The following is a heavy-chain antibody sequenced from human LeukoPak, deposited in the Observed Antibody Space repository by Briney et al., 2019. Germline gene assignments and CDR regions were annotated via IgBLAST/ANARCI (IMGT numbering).Heavy chain of an antibody. V-gene: IGHV3-23*01. CDR1: GFTFSSYA. Sequence: PGGALRLSCAASGFTFSSYAMSGVRQAPGKGREWGSAISGSVGSTYYADSVKGRFTISRDNSKTTLYLQMNSLRPEDTAVYYCAKDGPPGVVATIFDYWGQGTLVTVSS. CDR3: AKDGPPGVVATIFDY. CDR2: ISGSVGST. D-gene: IGHD5-12*01. J-gene: IGHJ4*02.